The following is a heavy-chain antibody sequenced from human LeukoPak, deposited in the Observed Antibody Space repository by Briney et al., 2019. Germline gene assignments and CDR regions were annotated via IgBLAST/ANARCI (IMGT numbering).Heavy chain of an antibody. CDR3: ARRSIAAAGTGVRYFDY. CDR1: GGSISSYY. V-gene: IGHV4-39*01. J-gene: IGHJ4*02. CDR2: IYYSGST. D-gene: IGHD6-13*01. Sequence: SETLSLTCTVSGGSISSYYWGWIRQPPGKGLEWIGSIYYSGSTYYNPSLKSRVTISVDTSKNQFSLKLSSVTAADTAVYYCARRSIAAAGTGVRYFDYWGQGTLVTVSS.